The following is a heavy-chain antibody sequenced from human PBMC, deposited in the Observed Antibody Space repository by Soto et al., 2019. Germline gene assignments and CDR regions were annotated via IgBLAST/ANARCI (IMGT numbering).Heavy chain of an antibody. Sequence: GGSLRLSCAASGFTFSSYAMSWVRQAPGKGLEWVSAISGSGGSTYYADSVKGRFTISRDNSKNTLYLQMNSLRAEDTAVYYCAKFVSSGWGPQYFQHWGQGTLVTVSS. J-gene: IGHJ1*01. V-gene: IGHV3-23*01. CDR2: ISGSGGST. CDR1: GFTFSSYA. D-gene: IGHD6-19*01. CDR3: AKFVSSGWGPQYFQH.